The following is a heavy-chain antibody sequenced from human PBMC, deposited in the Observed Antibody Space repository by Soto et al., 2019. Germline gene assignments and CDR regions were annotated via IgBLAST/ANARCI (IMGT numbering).Heavy chain of an antibody. CDR2: IKGDGSSI. J-gene: IGHJ4*02. Sequence: EVQLVESGGGLVQPGGSLRLSCGASGFTFSSHWMHWVRQAPGKGLLWVARIKGDGSSIDYADSVKGRFTISRDNDKNTVQLQMNSLRLEDTAVYYSVRDGVGAPPFDYWGQGTLVTVSS. CDR1: GFTFSSHW. CDR3: VRDGVGAPPFDY. V-gene: IGHV3-74*01. D-gene: IGHD1-26*01.